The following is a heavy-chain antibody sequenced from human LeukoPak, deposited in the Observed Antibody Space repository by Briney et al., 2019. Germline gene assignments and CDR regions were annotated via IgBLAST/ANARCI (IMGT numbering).Heavy chain of an antibody. CDR3: ARASSRFDY. D-gene: IGHD1-26*01. CDR2: IYHSGSA. CDR1: GGSISSGGYS. Sequence: SQTLSLTCAVSGGSISSGGYSWSWIRQPPGKGLEWIGYIYHSGSAYYNPSLKSRVTISVDRSKNQFSLKLSSVTAADTAVYYCARASSRFDYWGQGTLVTVSS. J-gene: IGHJ4*02. V-gene: IGHV4-30-2*01.